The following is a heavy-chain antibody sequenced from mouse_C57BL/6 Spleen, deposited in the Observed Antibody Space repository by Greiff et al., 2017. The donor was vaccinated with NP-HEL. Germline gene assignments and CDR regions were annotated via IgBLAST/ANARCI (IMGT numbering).Heavy chain of an antibody. J-gene: IGHJ2*01. V-gene: IGHV1-15*01. CDR1: GYTFTDYE. CDR2: IDPETGGT. CDR3: TGRGYGPYYFDY. Sequence: VQLQQSGAELVRPGASVTLSCKASGYTFTDYEMHWVKQTPVHGLEWIGAIDPETGGTAYNQKFKGKAILTADKSSSTAYMELRSLTSEDSAVYYCTGRGYGPYYFDYWGQGTTLTVSS. D-gene: IGHD2-10*02.